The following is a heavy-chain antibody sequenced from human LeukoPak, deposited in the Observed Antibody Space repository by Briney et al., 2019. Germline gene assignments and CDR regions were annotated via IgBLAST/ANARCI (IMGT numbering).Heavy chain of an antibody. D-gene: IGHD5-12*01. Sequence: SETLSLTCAVYGGSFSGYYWSWIRQPPGKGLEWIGEINHSGSTNYNPSLKSRVTISVDTSKNQFSLKLSSVTAADTAVYYCARHGARSGYGHWGQGTLVTVSS. CDR2: INHSGST. CDR1: GGSFSGYY. J-gene: IGHJ4*02. CDR3: ARHGARSGYGH. V-gene: IGHV4-34*01.